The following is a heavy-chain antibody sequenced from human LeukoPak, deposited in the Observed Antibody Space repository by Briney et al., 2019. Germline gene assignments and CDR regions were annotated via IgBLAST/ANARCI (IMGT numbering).Heavy chain of an antibody. D-gene: IGHD6-13*01. Sequence: ASVKVSCKASGYTFTGYYMHWVRQAPGQGLEWMGRINPNSGGTNYAQKFQGRVTMTRDTSISTAYMELSRLRSDDTAVYYCARGYSSSWYYLDYWGQGTLVTVSP. V-gene: IGHV1-2*06. J-gene: IGHJ4*02. CDR1: GYTFTGYY. CDR2: INPNSGGT. CDR3: ARGYSSSWYYLDY.